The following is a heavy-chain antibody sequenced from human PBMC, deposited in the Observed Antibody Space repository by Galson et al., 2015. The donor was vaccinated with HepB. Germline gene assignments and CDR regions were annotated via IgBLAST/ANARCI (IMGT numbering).Heavy chain of an antibody. Sequence: SLRLSCAASRFTFSDYYMIWIRQAPGKGLEWVSYISHSGDTRYYADSMRGRITVSRDNTKSSLYLHINSLRAEDTAIYYCARRETYYDSWSGCNNYYFDYWGQGSLVTVSS. CDR2: ISHSGDTR. V-gene: IGHV3-11*01. CDR1: RFTFSDYY. CDR3: ARRETYYDSWSGCNNYYFDY. J-gene: IGHJ4*02. D-gene: IGHD3-3*01.